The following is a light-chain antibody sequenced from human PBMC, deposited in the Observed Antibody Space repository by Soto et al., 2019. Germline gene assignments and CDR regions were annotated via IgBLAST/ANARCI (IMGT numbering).Light chain of an antibody. J-gene: IGKJ1*01. V-gene: IGKV1-5*01. CDR2: DAS. CDR3: QQYERYSSGP. CDR1: QTVNTW. Sequence: IQMTQSPSTLSASLGDRVTIXXRSRQTVNTWLAWYKQKPGKAPKVXXFDASSLKTGVPSRFSGSGSGTEFTLTISNLHPDDLATNYGQQYERYSSGPFGQVTKVDIK.